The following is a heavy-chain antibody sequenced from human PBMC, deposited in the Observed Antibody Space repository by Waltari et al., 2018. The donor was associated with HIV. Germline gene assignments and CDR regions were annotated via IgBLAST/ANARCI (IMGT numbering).Heavy chain of an antibody. J-gene: IGHJ6*02. V-gene: IGHV1-2*02. CDR1: GYTFTDYY. Sequence: QVQLVQSGAELKKSAASVRVSCRPSGYTFTDYYIPCVRQATAQGLEWMGWININRGGTNFSQKFRGRFTLTRDTSISTAYMQLSSLGSDDTAIYYCTRAQSHVHGLDVWGQGTTVTVSS. CDR3: TRAQSHVHGLDV. CDR2: ININRGGT.